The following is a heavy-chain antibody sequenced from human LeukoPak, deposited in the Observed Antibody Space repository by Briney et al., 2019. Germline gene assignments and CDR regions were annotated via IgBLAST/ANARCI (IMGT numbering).Heavy chain of an antibody. CDR3: ARDPYYYDFDAFDI. J-gene: IGHJ3*02. CDR2: INAGNGNT. D-gene: IGHD3-22*01. V-gene: IGHV1-3*01. CDR1: GYTFTSYA. Sequence: ASVKVSCKASGYTFTSYAMHWVRQAPGQRLEWMGWINAGNGNTKYTQKFQGRVTITRDTSASTAYMELSSLRSEDTAVYYCARDPYYYDFDAFDIWGQGTMVTVSS.